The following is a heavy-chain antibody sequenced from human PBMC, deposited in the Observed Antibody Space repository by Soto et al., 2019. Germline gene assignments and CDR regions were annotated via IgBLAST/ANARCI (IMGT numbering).Heavy chain of an antibody. V-gene: IGHV3-7*01. D-gene: IGHD3-22*01. CDR1: GFMFGTYW. CDR2: IKHDGNEK. J-gene: IGHJ6*02. CDR3: VRATLSWGHYYFRGLDV. Sequence: GGSLRLSCAATGFMFGTYWMSWVRQAPGKGLEWAANIKHDGNEKYYADSVKGRFTVSRDNVKNFLHLQMSSLRGDDTGVYFCVRATLSWGHYYFRGLDVWGQGTTVTV.